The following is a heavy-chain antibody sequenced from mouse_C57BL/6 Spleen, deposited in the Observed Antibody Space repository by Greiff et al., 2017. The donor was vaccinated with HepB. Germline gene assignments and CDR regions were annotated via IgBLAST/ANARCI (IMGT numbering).Heavy chain of an antibody. D-gene: IGHD3-1*01. CDR2: INYDSSST. J-gene: IGHJ4*01. Sequence: EVKLVESEGGLVQPGSSMKLSCTASGFTFSDYYMAWVRQVPEKGLEWVANINYDSSSTYYLDSLKSRFIISRDNAKNILYLQMSSLKSEDTATYYCARDGDSVYAMDYWGQGTSVTVSS. V-gene: IGHV5-16*01. CDR1: GFTFSDYY. CDR3: ARDGDSVYAMDY.